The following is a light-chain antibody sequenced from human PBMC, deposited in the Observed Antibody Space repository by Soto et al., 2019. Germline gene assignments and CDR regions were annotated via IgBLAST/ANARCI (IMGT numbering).Light chain of an antibody. CDR3: QHYHNWPA. CDR1: QSVFSS. CDR2: GAA. V-gene: IGKV3-15*01. Sequence: ETVMTQSPATLSVSPGERATLSCRASQSVFSSLAWYQHKPGQAPRLLIYGAATRATGIPARFSGSGSGTEFTLTISSLQSDDIEVYYCQHYHNWPAFGQGTKVEIK. J-gene: IGKJ1*01.